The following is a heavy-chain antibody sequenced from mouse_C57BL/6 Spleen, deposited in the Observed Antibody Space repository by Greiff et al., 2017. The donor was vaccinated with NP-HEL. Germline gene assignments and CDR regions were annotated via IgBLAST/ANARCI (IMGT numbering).Heavy chain of an antibody. Sequence: VQLQQSGAELVMPGASVKLSCKASGYTFTSYWMHWVKQRPGQGLEWIGEIDPSDSYTNYNQKFKGKSTLTVDKSSSTAYMQLSSLTSEDSAVYYCARSLIYYGNYIYAMDYWGQGTSVTVSS. J-gene: IGHJ4*01. D-gene: IGHD2-1*01. V-gene: IGHV1-69*01. CDR2: IDPSDSYT. CDR1: GYTFTSYW. CDR3: ARSLIYYGNYIYAMDY.